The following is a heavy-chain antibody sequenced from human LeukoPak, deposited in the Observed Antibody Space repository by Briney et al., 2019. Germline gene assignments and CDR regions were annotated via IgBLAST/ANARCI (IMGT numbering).Heavy chain of an antibody. D-gene: IGHD3-22*01. J-gene: IGHJ4*02. V-gene: IGHV3-64*01. CDR2: ISSNGGST. CDR1: GFTFSHYA. CDR3: ARGGYYDSSGSFEY. Sequence: GGSLRLSCAASGFTFSHYAMYWVRQAPGKGLEYVSAISSNGGSTDCANSVKGRFTISRDNSKNRLFLQMGSLRAEDMAVYYCARGGYYDSSGSFEYWGQGTLVTVSS.